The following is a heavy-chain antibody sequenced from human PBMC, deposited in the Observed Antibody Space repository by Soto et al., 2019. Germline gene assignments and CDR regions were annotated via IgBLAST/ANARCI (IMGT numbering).Heavy chain of an antibody. V-gene: IGHV1-3*01. CDR1: GYTLTRYA. CDR2: INAGNGNT. J-gene: IGHJ6*02. CDR3: ASSNIAAAPYGMDV. D-gene: IGHD6-13*01. Sequence: ASVKVSCKASGYTLTRYAMHWVHQAPGQRLEWMGWINAGNGNTKYSQKFQGRVTITRDTSASTAYMELSSLRSEDTAVYYCASSNIAAAPYGMDVWGQGTTVTVSS.